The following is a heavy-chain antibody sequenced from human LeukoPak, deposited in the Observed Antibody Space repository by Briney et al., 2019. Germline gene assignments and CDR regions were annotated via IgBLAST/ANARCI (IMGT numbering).Heavy chain of an antibody. CDR1: GFTFDDYA. J-gene: IGHJ4*02. CDR2: ISWNSGSI. V-gene: IGHV3-9*01. CDR3: AKSPALSSTSCLLDY. Sequence: GRSLRLSCAASGFTFDDYAMHWVRKAPGKGLEWVSGISWNSGSIGYADSVKGRFTISRDNAKNSLYLQMNSLRAEDTALYYCAKSPALSSTSCLLDYWGQGTLVTVSS. D-gene: IGHD2-2*01.